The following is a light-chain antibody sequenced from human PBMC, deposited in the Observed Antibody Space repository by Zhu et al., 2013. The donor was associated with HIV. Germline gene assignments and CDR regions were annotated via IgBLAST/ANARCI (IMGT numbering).Light chain of an antibody. CDR2: GAS. J-gene: IGKJ4*01. CDR3: QQYDSSPLT. CDR1: QSVASTF. Sequence: ENVLTQSPGILSLSPGERATLSCRASQSVASTFLAWYQQKPGQAPRLLIYGASSRATGIPDRFSGSGSGTDFTLTISKLEPEDFAVYYCQQYDSSPLTFGGGTKVEIK. V-gene: IGKV3-20*01.